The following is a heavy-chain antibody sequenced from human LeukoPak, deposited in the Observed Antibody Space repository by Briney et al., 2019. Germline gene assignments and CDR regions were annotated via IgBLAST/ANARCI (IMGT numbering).Heavy chain of an antibody. CDR3: AREDPYSEGMDV. Sequence: PGGSLRLSCVASGFTFSSHWMHWVRHAPGKGLVWVSHIKSDGSFTNYADSVKGRFTISRDNAKNTLYLQMNSLRPEDTAVYYCAREDPYSEGMDVWGQGTTVTVSS. V-gene: IGHV3-74*01. CDR1: GFTFSSHW. J-gene: IGHJ6*02. CDR2: IKSDGSFT. D-gene: IGHD2-15*01.